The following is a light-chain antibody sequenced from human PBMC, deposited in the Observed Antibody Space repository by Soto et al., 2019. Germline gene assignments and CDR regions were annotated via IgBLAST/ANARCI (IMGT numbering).Light chain of an antibody. Sequence: QSALTQPPSVSGAPGQRVTISCTGSSSNIGTGYDVHWYQQLPGSAPKLLIYGNIYRPSGVPDRFSASKSGTSASLAITGLQAEDEADYYCQSYDRSLSGFVFGTGTKVTVL. CDR3: QSYDRSLSGFV. CDR2: GNI. J-gene: IGLJ1*01. V-gene: IGLV1-40*01. CDR1: SSNIGTGYD.